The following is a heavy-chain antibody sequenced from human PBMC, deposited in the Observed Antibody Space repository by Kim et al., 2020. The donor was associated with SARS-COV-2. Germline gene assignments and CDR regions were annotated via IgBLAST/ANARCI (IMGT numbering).Heavy chain of an antibody. V-gene: IGHV1-18*01. CDR2: ISAYNGNT. CDR1: GYTFTSYG. D-gene: IGHD3-9*01. Sequence: ASVKVSCKASGYTFTSYGISWVRQAPGQGLEWMGWISAYNGNTNYAQKLQGRVTMTTDTSTSTAYMELRSLRSDDTAVYYCARAPGDISYYYGMDVWGQGTTVTVSS. J-gene: IGHJ6*02. CDR3: ARAPGDISYYYGMDV.